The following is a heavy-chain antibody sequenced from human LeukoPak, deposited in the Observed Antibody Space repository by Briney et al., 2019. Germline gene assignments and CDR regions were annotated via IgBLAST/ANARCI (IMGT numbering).Heavy chain of an antibody. Sequence: SETLSLTCAVYGGSFSGYYWSWIRQPPGKGLEWIGEINHSGSTNYNPSLKSRLTISVDTSKNQFSLKLSSVTAADTAVYYCARLYCSGGNCYGAFDIWGQGTMVTVSS. CDR1: GGSFSGYY. CDR2: INHSGST. CDR3: ARLYCSGGNCYGAFDI. V-gene: IGHV4-34*01. J-gene: IGHJ3*02. D-gene: IGHD2-15*01.